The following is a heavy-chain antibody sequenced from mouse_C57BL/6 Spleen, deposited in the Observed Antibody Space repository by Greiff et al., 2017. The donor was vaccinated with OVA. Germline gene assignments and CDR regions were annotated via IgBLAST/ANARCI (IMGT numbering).Heavy chain of an antibody. J-gene: IGHJ2*01. Sequence: QVQLQQSGAELMKPGASVKLSCKATGYTFTGYWIEWVKQRPGHGLEWIGEIVPGSGSTNYNEKFKGTATFTADKSSNTANMQISSMKTEDSDDSYFTGGSSYYDYDGYYFDYWGQGTTLTVSS. CDR1: GYTFTGYW. D-gene: IGHD2-4*01. V-gene: IGHV1-9*01. CDR2: IVPGSGST. CDR3: TGGSSYYDYDGYYFDY.